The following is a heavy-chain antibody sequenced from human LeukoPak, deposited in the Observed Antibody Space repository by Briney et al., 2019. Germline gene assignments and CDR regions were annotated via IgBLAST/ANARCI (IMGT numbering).Heavy chain of an antibody. J-gene: IGHJ4*02. Sequence: SETLSLTCAVYGGSFSGFYWNWIRQPPGKGLEWIGEIDHSGSTNYNPSLKSRVTISVDRANNQFSLKLSSVTAADTAVYYCARGRRVDYWGQGTLVTVSS. V-gene: IGHV4-34*01. CDR1: GGSFSGFY. CDR3: ARGRRVDY. CDR2: IDHSGST.